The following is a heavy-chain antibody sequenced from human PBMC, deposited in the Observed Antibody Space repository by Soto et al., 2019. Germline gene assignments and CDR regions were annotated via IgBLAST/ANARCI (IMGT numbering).Heavy chain of an antibody. CDR3: AREGQVGSTRFFQY. Sequence: QVQLVQSGAEVKKPGASVKVSCKASGYTFTTYGISWVRQVPGQGLEWMGWNSAYNGNTNYAQKLQDRVTMTRDTSTSTAYMELRSLRSDDTAVYYCAREGQVGSTRFFQYWGQGTLVTVSS. CDR1: GYTFTTYG. D-gene: IGHD1-26*01. CDR2: NSAYNGNT. J-gene: IGHJ1*01. V-gene: IGHV1-18*01.